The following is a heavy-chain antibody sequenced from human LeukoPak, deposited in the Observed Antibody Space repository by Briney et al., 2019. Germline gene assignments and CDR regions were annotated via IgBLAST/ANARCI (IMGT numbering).Heavy chain of an antibody. CDR1: GGSISSYY. D-gene: IGHD2-21*02. CDR2: IYYSGST. Sequence: SETLSLTCTVSGGSISSYYWSWIRQPPRKGQERIGYIYYSGSTNYNPSLKSRVTISVDTSKNQFSLKLSSVTAADTAVYYCARAPGPYCGGDCQGPFDYWGQGTLVTVSS. J-gene: IGHJ4*02. CDR3: ARAPGPYCGGDCQGPFDY. V-gene: IGHV4-59*01.